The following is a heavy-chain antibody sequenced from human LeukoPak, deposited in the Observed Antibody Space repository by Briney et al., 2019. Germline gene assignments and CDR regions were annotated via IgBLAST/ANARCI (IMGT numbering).Heavy chain of an antibody. CDR1: GFSLTSGGVQ. Sequence: SGPTLVNPTQTLTLTCTFSGFSLTSGGVQVGWIRQPPGNALEWLAIIFWNDDKAYNPSLRSRLTITRDTSKNQVVLIMNNMDPVDTGTYYCAHRRPAARPLYFDSWGQGTLVTVSS. V-gene: IGHV2-5*01. D-gene: IGHD6-6*01. J-gene: IGHJ4*02. CDR2: IFWNDDK. CDR3: AHRRPAARPLYFDS.